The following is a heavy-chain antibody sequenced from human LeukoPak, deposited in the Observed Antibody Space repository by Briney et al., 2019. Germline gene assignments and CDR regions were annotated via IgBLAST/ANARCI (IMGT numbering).Heavy chain of an antibody. CDR3: ARYRVGSTSFWFDP. V-gene: IGHV4-4*07. J-gene: IGHJ5*02. CDR2: IYTSGST. CDR1: GGSISSYY. Sequence: PSETLSLTCTVSGGSISSYYWSWIRQPAGKGLDWIGRIYTSGSTNYNPSLKSRVTMSVDTSKNQFSLKLSSVTAADTAVYYCARYRVGSTSFWFDPWGQGTLVTVSS. D-gene: IGHD2-2*01.